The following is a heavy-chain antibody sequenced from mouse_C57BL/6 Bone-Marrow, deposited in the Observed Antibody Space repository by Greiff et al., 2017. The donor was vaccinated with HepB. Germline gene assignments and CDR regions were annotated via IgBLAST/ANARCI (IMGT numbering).Heavy chain of an antibody. CDR2: IYPGDGDT. Sequence: QVQLKESGAELVKPGASVKISCKASGYAFSSYWMNWVKQRPGKGLEWIGQIYPGDGDTNYNGKFKGKATLTADKSSSTAYMQLSSLTSEDSAVYFCARRGYYEYDGFAYWGQGTLVTVSA. D-gene: IGHD2-4*01. J-gene: IGHJ3*01. CDR1: GYAFSSYW. CDR3: ARRGYYEYDGFAY. V-gene: IGHV1-80*01.